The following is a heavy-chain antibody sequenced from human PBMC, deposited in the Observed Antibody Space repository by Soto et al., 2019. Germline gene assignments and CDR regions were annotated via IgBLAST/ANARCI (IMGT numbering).Heavy chain of an antibody. D-gene: IGHD4-17*01. Sequence: SVKVSFKASGGTFSSYSISWVRQAPGQGLEWMGGIIPIFGTANYAQKFQGRVTITADESTSTAYMELSSLRSEDTAVYYCARDRDYGGTHDAFDMWGQARMVTVSS. J-gene: IGHJ3*02. CDR3: ARDRDYGGTHDAFDM. CDR2: IIPIFGTA. V-gene: IGHV1-69*13. CDR1: GGTFSSYS.